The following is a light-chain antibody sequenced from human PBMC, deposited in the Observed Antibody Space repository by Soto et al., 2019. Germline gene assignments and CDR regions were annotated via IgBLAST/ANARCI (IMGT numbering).Light chain of an antibody. CDR2: EAT. CDR3: SLYGTTNTFM. V-gene: IGLV2-23*02. Sequence: QSALTQPASVSGSPGQSITISCTGTSSDIGRYNLVSWYQQHPGKPPKLMIYEATKRPSGVSNRFSGSKSGNTASLTISWLQAEDEADYCCSLYGTTNTFMFGGGTKLTVL. J-gene: IGLJ3*02. CDR1: SSDIGRYNL.